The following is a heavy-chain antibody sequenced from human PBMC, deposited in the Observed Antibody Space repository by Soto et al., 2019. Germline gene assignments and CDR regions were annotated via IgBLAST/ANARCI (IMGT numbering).Heavy chain of an antibody. D-gene: IGHD4-17*01. CDR3: AYGDYVLFGSGGDALDI. V-gene: IGHV1-18*01. CDR2: ISAYNGNT. CDR1: GYTFTSYG. J-gene: IGHJ3*02. Sequence: ASVKVSCKASGYTFTSYGISWVRQAPGQGLEWMGWISAYNGNTNYAQKLQGRVTMTTDTSTSTAYMELRSLRSDDTAVYYCAYGDYVLFGSGGDALDIWGQGTMVTVSS.